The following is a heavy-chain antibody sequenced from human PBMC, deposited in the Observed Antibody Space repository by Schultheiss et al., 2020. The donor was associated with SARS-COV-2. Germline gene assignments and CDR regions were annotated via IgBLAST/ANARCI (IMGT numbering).Heavy chain of an antibody. CDR2: ISWNSGSI. V-gene: IGHV3-9*01. CDR3: AKGIAARPNNAFDI. J-gene: IGHJ3*02. Sequence: GGSLRLSCAASGFTFSSYAMSWVRQAPGKGLEWVSGISWNSGSIDYADSVKGRFTISRDNAKNSLYLQMNSLRAEDTALYYCAKGIAARPNNAFDIWGQGTMVTVSS. D-gene: IGHD6-13*01. CDR1: GFTFSSYA.